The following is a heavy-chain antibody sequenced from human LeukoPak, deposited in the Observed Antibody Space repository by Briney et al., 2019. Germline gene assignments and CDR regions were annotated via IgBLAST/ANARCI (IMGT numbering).Heavy chain of an antibody. CDR1: GFTFSSYW. CDR3: ARDSRWDFVVIPAAADAFDI. D-gene: IGHD2-2*01. J-gene: IGHJ3*02. CDR2: IKQDGSEK. V-gene: IGHV3-7*01. Sequence: GGSLSLSCAASGFTFSSYWMSWVRQAPGKGLEWVANIKQDGSEKYYVDSVKGRFTISRDNAKNSLCLQMNSLRAEDTAVYYCARDSRWDFVVIPAAADAFDIWGQGTMVTVSS.